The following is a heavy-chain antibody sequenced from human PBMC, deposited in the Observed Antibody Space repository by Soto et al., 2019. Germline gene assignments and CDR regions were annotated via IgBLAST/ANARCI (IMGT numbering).Heavy chain of an antibody. D-gene: IGHD3-10*01. J-gene: IGHJ6*03. V-gene: IGHV3-66*01. Sequence: EVQLVESGGGLVQPGGSLRLSCAASGFTVSSNYMSWVRRAPGKGLGWVSVINSGGSTYYADSVKGRFTISRDNSKNTLYLQMNSLRAEDTAVYYCARGLDGTSFGYYDYMDVWGKGTTVTVSS. CDR1: GFTVSSNY. CDR3: ARGLDGTSFGYYDYMDV. CDR2: INSGGST.